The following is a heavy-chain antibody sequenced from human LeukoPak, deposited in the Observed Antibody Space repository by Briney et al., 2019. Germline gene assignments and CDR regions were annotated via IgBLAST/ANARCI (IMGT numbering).Heavy chain of an antibody. V-gene: IGHV3-23*01. CDR1: GFTLRSYA. CDR2: ISGTSGST. D-gene: IGHD2-15*01. Sequence: GGSLRLSCAASGFTLRSYAMSWVRQAPGKGLEWVSAISGTSGSTYYADSVKGRFTISRDNSKNTVYLQMNSLRAEDTAVYYCAKDREGGYCSGGSCSFDYWGQGTLVTVSS. J-gene: IGHJ4*02. CDR3: AKDREGGYCSGGSCSFDY.